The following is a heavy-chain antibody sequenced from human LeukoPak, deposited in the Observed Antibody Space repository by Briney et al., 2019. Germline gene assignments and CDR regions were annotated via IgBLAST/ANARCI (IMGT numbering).Heavy chain of an antibody. CDR1: RFTFSSYK. CDR2: ISSSSSYI. D-gene: IGHD6-19*01. J-gene: IGHJ4*02. CDR3: ARESGSGEFDY. V-gene: IGHV3-21*01. Sequence: GGSLRLSCAASRFTFSSYKVNWVRQAPGKGLEWVSSISSSSSYIYYADSMKGRFTISRDNARNSLYLQMNSLRAEDTAVYYCARESGSGEFDYWGQGTLVTVSS.